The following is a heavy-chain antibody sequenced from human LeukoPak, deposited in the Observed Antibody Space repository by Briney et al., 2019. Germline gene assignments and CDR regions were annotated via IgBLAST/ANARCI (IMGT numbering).Heavy chain of an antibody. J-gene: IGHJ4*02. CDR3: ARGSYFDY. CDR1: GFTVSSNH. CDR2: IYSSDT. V-gene: IGHV3-53*01. Sequence: GGSLRLSCAASGFTVSSNHMSWVRQAPGKGLEWVSVIYSSDTYYADSVKGRFTISRDNSKNTLYLQMNSLRVEDTAVYYCARGSYFDYWGQGTLVTVSS.